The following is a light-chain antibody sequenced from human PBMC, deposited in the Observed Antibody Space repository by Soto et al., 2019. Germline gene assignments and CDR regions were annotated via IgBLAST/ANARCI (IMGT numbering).Light chain of an antibody. J-gene: IGKJ2*01. CDR1: QSISSW. Sequence: DIQMTQSPSTLSPSVGDRVTITCRASQSISSWVAWYQQKLGKAPKLLIYKASSLESGVPSRFSGSGSGTDFTLTISSLQPDDFATYYCQQYNSYPYTFGQGTKLEIK. CDR3: QQYNSYPYT. V-gene: IGKV1-5*03. CDR2: KAS.